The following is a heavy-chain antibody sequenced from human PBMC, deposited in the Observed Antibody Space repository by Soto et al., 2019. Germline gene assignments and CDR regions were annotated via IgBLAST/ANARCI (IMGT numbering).Heavy chain of an antibody. CDR2: ISAYNGNT. V-gene: IGHV1-18*04. Sequence: QVQLVQSGAEMKKPGASVKVSCKASGYTFTTYGISWVRQAPGQGLEWMGWISAYNGNTHYAQKLQGRVTRTTDTSTSTAYVELRSLRSDDTAVYYCAREHFPSTYDSGDYWGQGTLVTVSS. CDR1: GYTFTTYG. J-gene: IGHJ4*02. D-gene: IGHD3-3*02. CDR3: AREHFPSTYDSGDY.